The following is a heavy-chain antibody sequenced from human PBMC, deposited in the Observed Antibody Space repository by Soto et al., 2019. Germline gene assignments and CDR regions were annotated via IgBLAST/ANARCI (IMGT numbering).Heavy chain of an antibody. V-gene: IGHV4-39*01. J-gene: IGHJ4*02. D-gene: IGHD6-19*01. CDR3: ARHPFSRIAVAGTGY. CDR2: IYYSGST. Sequence: QLQLQESGPGLVKPSETLSLTCTVSGGSISSSSYYWGWIRQPPGKGLEWIGSIYYSGSTYYNPSLKSRVTISVDTSKNQFSLKLSSVTAADTAVYYCARHPFSRIAVAGTGYWGQGTLVTVSS. CDR1: GGSISSSSYY.